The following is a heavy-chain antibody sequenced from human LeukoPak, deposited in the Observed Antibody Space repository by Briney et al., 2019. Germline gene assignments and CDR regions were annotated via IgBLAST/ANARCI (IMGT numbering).Heavy chain of an antibody. Sequence: GGSLRFSCAASGFTVSSNYRSWVRQAPGKGLEWVSVIYSGGSTYYADSVKGRFTISRHNSKNTLYLQMNSLRAEDTAVYYCAREPYSGYDWDWGQGTLVTVSS. J-gene: IGHJ4*02. CDR2: IYSGGST. CDR1: GFTVSSNY. CDR3: AREPYSGYDWD. V-gene: IGHV3-53*04. D-gene: IGHD5-12*01.